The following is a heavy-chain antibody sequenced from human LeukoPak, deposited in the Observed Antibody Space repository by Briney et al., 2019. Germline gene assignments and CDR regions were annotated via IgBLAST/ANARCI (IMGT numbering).Heavy chain of an antibody. CDR3: AHCSTTSQEDY. Sequence: GGSLRLSCAASGFTFPSLAMSGAPAAPGRGLEGFSAISGSGGSTYYADSVKGRFTISRDNSKNTLYLQMNSLRAEDTAVYYCAHCSTTSQEDYWGQGTLVTVSS. V-gene: IGHV3-23*01. CDR2: ISGSGGST. D-gene: IGHD2-2*01. J-gene: IGHJ4*02. CDR1: GFTFPSLA.